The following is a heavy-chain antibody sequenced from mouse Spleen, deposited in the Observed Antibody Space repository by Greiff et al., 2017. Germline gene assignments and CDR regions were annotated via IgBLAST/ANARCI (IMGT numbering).Heavy chain of an antibody. D-gene: IGHD2-3*01. CDR3: ARSDGYPLYPMDY. Sequence: EVQLVESGGGLVKPGGSLKLSCAASGFTFSDYGMHWVRQAPEKGLEWVAYISSGSSTIYYADTMKGRFTVSRDNAKNTLFLQMPSLRSEDTAMYYCARSDGYPLYPMDYWGQGTSVTVSS. CDR1: GFTFSDYG. V-gene: IGHV5-17*01. CDR2: ISSGSSTI. J-gene: IGHJ4*01.